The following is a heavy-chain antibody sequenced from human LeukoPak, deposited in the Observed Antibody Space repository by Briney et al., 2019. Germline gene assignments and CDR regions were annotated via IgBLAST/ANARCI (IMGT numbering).Heavy chain of an antibody. J-gene: IGHJ6*02. D-gene: IGHD2-15*01. V-gene: IGHV1-46*01. Sequence: ASVRVSCKASGYTFSSYYMVWVRQAPEQGLEWMGIINLSDGNTVHAQKFQGRLIMTRDASTSTAYTELSSLTSEDTAVYFCARDDCSGGMCYYGMDAWGQGTTVIVSS. CDR1: GYTFSSYY. CDR3: ARDDCSGGMCYYGMDA. CDR2: INLSDGNT.